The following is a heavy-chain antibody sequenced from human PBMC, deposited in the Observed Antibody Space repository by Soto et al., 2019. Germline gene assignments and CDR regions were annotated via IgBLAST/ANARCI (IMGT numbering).Heavy chain of an antibody. CDR3: ARDDHIVVVPTSLGAMDV. J-gene: IGHJ6*02. Sequence: QVQLQESGPGLVKPSGTLSLTCAVSGGSISSSNWWSWVRQPPGKGLEWIGEIYHVGSTNYNPSLKSRVTISVDKSQNQFSLKLTSVTAADSAVYYCARDDHIVVVPTSLGAMDVWGQGTTVTVSS. D-gene: IGHD2-2*01. CDR2: IYHVGST. V-gene: IGHV4-4*02. CDR1: GGSISSSNW.